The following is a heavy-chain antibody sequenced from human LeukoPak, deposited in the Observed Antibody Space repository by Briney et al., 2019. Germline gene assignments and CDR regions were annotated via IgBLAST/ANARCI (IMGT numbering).Heavy chain of an antibody. Sequence: ASMTVSYMASRYTFTGYYMHWVRQAPGQGLEWMGWINPNSGGTNYQQMFQGTVTITRDTSHSTAYLELRRLSSADPALFYRASGRYCSGCSCADDWGQGTLVTVSS. CDR1: RYTFTGYY. CDR3: ASGRYCSGCSCADD. V-gene: IGHV1-2*02. D-gene: IGHD2-15*01. CDR2: INPNSGGT. J-gene: IGHJ4*02.